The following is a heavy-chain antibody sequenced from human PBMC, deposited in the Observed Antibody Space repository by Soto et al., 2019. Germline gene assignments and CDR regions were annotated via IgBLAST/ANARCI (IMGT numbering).Heavy chain of an antibody. J-gene: IGHJ4*02. CDR1: GGSISSYY. V-gene: IGHV4-59*01. Sequence: SETLSLTCTVSGGSISSYYWSWIRQPPGKGLEWIGYIYYSGSTNYNPSLKSRVTISVDTSKNQFSLKLSSVTAADTAVYYWARDGGFGEVDYWGQGTLVTVSS. CDR2: IYYSGST. CDR3: ARDGGFGEVDY. D-gene: IGHD3-10*01.